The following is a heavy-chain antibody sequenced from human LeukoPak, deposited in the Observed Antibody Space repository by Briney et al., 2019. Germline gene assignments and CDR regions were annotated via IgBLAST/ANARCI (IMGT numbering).Heavy chain of an antibody. J-gene: IGHJ6*02. Sequence: GGSLRLSCAASGFTFSSYWMSWVRQAPGKGLGWVANIKQDGSEKYYVDSVKGRFTISRDNAKNSLYLQMNSLRAEDTAVYYCATDDILTGYYVISAMETYWGQGTTVTVSS. V-gene: IGHV3-7*01. D-gene: IGHD3-9*01. CDR2: IKQDGSEK. CDR1: GFTFSSYW. CDR3: ATDDILTGYYVISAMETY.